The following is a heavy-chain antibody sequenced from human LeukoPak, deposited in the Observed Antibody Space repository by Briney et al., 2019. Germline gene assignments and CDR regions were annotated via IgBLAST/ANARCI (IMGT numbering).Heavy chain of an antibody. CDR3: ATQQGGNPAY. V-gene: IGHV4-39*01. CDR2: VYYSGST. J-gene: IGHJ4*02. Sequence: PSETLSLTCTVSGGSISSSSHYWGWIRQPPGKGLEWIGSVYYSGSTYYNPSLKSRVIMSVDTSKNQFSLKLSSVTAADTAVYYCATQQGGNPAYWGQGTLVTVSS. CDR1: GGSISSSSHY. D-gene: IGHD1-14*01.